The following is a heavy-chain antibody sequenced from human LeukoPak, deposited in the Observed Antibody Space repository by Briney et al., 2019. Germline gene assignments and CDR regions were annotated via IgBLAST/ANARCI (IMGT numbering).Heavy chain of an antibody. CDR2: INAGNGNT. D-gene: IGHD4-17*01. CDR1: GYTFTSYA. V-gene: IGHV1-3*01. Sequence: GASVKVSCKASGYTFTSYAMHWVRQAPGQRLEWMGWINAGNGNTKYSQKFQGRVTITRDTSASTAYMELSSLRSEDTAVYYCARASRRGIYGDYIDYWGQGTLVTVSS. J-gene: IGHJ4*02. CDR3: ARASRRGIYGDYIDY.